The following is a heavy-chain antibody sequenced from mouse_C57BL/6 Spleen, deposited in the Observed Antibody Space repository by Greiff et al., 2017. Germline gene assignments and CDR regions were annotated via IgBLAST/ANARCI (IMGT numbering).Heavy chain of an antibody. Sequence: EVMLVESGGGLVKPGGSLKLSCAASGFTFSDYGMHWVRQAPEKGLEWVAYISSGSSTIYYADTVKGRFTISRDNAKNTLFLQMTSLRSEDTAMYYCARSPLLRRSYYYAMDYWGQGTSVTVSS. CDR2: ISSGSSTI. V-gene: IGHV5-17*01. D-gene: IGHD1-1*01. CDR1: GFTFSDYG. J-gene: IGHJ4*01. CDR3: ARSPLLRRSYYYAMDY.